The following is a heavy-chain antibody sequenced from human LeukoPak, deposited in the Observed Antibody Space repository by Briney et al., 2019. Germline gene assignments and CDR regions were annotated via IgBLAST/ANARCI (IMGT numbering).Heavy chain of an antibody. D-gene: IGHD2-2*01. CDR2: ISTSGSS. V-gene: IGHV4-4*07. CDR3: ARDSFDAFHI. J-gene: IGHJ3*02. CDR1: GGSISTEY. Sequence: SETLSLTCTVSGGSISTEYWSWIRQSAGQGPEWIGRISTSGSSSYNPSLKSRVTISIDKSTNWFSLKLSSVTAADTAIYYCARDSFDAFHIWGQGTMVTVSS.